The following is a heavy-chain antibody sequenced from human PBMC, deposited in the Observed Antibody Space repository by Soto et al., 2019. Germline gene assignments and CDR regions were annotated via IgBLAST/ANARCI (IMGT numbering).Heavy chain of an antibody. J-gene: IGHJ4*02. CDR3: ARGADSSTDFDY. CDR1: GYTFTNYD. Sequence: ASVKVSCKASGYTFTNYDVNWVRQATGQGLEWMGWMNPNSGNTGYAWKFQGRVTMTRNTSISTAYMELSSLRSEDTAVYYCARGADSSTDFDYWGQGNMVTVSS. CDR2: MNPNSGNT. D-gene: IGHD6-13*01. V-gene: IGHV1-8*01.